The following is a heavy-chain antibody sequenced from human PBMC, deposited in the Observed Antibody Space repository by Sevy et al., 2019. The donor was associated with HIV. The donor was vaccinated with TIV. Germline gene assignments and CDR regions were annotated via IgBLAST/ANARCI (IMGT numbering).Heavy chain of an antibody. CDR3: ARLGRGEILYYFDQ. D-gene: IGHD3-10*01. V-gene: IGHV4-39*01. Sequence: ETLSLPCTVSGGSLSSTSYYWGWIRQPPGKGLEWIGNIDYSWSTSYNPPLRSRVTISVDTSKNQFSLKLRSVTAADTAVYYCARLGRGEILYYFDQWGQGTLVTVSS. CDR1: GGSLSSTSYY. J-gene: IGHJ4*02. CDR2: IDYSWST.